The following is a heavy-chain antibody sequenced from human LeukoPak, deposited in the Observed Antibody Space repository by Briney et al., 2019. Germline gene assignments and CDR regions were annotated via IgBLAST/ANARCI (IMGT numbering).Heavy chain of an antibody. CDR3: AREVPITLGAFDI. J-gene: IGHJ3*02. CDR2: ISSSSSYI. V-gene: IGHV3-21*04. D-gene: IGHD1-20*01. Sequence: GGSLRLSCAASGFTFSSYSMNWVRQAPGKGLEWVSSISSSSSYIYYADSVKGRFTISRDNAKNSLYLQMNSLRAEDTAVYYCAREVPITLGAFDIWGQGTMVTVSS. CDR1: GFTFSSYS.